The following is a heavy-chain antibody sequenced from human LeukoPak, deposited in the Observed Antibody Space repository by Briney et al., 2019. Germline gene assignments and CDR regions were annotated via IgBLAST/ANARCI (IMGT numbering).Heavy chain of an antibody. CDR2: IWYDGSNK. Sequence: GGSLRLSCAASGFTFSSYGMHWVRQAPGKGLEWVAVIWYDGSNKYYADSVKGRFTISRDNSKNTMDLQMNSLRAEDTAVYYCAREQYGSDDALDIWGQGTMVTISS. CDR1: GFTFSSYG. D-gene: IGHD4-17*01. V-gene: IGHV3-33*01. CDR3: AREQYGSDDALDI. J-gene: IGHJ3*02.